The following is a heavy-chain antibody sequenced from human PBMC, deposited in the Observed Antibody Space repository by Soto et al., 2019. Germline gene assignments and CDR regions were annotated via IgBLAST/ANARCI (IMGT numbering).Heavy chain of an antibody. CDR3: AREREAPYYYDSSGSDAFDI. CDR1: GGTFSSYA. Sequence: ASVKVSCKASGGTFSSYAISWVRQAPGQGLEWMGGIIPIFGTANYAQKFQGRVTITADESTSTAYMELSSLRSEDTAVYYCAREREAPYYYDSSGSDAFDIWGQGTMVTVSS. V-gene: IGHV1-69*13. D-gene: IGHD3-22*01. CDR2: IIPIFGTA. J-gene: IGHJ3*02.